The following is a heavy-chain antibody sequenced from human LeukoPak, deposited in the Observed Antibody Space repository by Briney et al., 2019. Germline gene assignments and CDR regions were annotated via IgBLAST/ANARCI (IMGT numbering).Heavy chain of an antibody. CDR3: ARDPTTVTTGGDN. CDR1: EFTLSSHE. J-gene: IGHJ4*02. V-gene: IGHV3-48*03. D-gene: IGHD4-17*01. Sequence: PGGSLRLSCAASEFTLSSHEMNWVRQAPGKGLEYISYISRSGSTTKYADSVKGRFTISRDNAKNSLFLQMNSLTADDTAVYYCARDPTTVTTGGDNWGQGTLVTVSS. CDR2: ISRSGSTT.